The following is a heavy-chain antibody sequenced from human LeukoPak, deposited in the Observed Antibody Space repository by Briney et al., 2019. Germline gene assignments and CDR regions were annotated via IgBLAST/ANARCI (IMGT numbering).Heavy chain of an antibody. V-gene: IGHV1-8*01. D-gene: IGHD3-10*01. J-gene: IGHJ5*02. CDR2: MNPNSGNT. CDR3: ARGSSYYGSGSYYNVYNWFDP. Sequence: VASVKVSCKASGYTFTSYDINWVRQATGQGLEWMGWMNPNSGNTGYAQKFQGRVTMTRNTSISTAYMELSSLRSEDTAVYYCARGSSYYGSGSYYNVYNWFDPWGQGTLVTVSS. CDR1: GYTFTSYD.